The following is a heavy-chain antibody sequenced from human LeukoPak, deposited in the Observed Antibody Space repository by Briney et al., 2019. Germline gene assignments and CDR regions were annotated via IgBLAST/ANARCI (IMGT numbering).Heavy chain of an antibody. V-gene: IGHV3-30-3*01. CDR1: GFTFSSYT. CDR3: ARGWLAETTVVTPYNY. CDR2: ISFDVNNK. J-gene: IGHJ4*02. Sequence: GGSLRLSCAASGFTFSSYTMHWVRQAPGKGLEWVAVISFDVNNKYYADSLKGRFTISRDNSKNTLYLQVNSLRAEDTAVYYCARGWLAETTVVTPYNYWGQGTLVTVSS. D-gene: IGHD4-23*01.